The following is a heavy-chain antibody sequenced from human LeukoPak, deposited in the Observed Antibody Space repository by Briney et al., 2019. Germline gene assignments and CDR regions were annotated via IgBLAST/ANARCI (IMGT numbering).Heavy chain of an antibody. CDR3: VREVGKQWLVPNYFDY. CDR1: GGSISSYY. V-gene: IGHV4-59*01. J-gene: IGHJ4*02. D-gene: IGHD6-19*01. CDR2: IYYSGST. Sequence: SETLSLTCTVSGGSISSYYWSWIRQPPGKGLEWIGYIYYSGSTNYNPSLKSRVTISVDTSKNQFSLKLSSVTAADTAVYYCVREVGKQWLVPNYFDYWGQGTLVTVSS.